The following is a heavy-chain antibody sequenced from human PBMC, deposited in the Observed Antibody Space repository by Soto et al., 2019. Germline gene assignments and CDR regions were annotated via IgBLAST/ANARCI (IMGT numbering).Heavy chain of an antibody. V-gene: IGHV3-21*01. Sequence: ESGGGLVKPGGSLRLSCAASGFTFSSYSMNWVRQAPGKGLEWVSSISSSSSYIYYADSVKGRFTISRDNAKNSLYLQMNSLRAEDTAVYYCARDPDYYDSSGYLGYYYYGMDVW. CDR1: GFTFSSYS. CDR2: ISSSSSYI. D-gene: IGHD3-22*01. J-gene: IGHJ6*01. CDR3: ARDPDYYDSSGYLGYYYYGMDV.